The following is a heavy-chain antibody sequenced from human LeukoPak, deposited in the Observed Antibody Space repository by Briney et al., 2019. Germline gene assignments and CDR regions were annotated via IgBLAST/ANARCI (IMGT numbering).Heavy chain of an antibody. CDR3: ARGGGMDAFDI. V-gene: IGHV4-4*08. CDR2: IYTSGST. D-gene: IGHD2-15*01. J-gene: IGHJ3*02. CDR1: GGSISSYY. Sequence: SETLSLTCTVSGGSISSYYWSWIRQPPGKGLEWIGYIYTSGSTNYNPSLKSRVTISVDTSKNQFSLMLNSVTAADTAVYYCARGGGMDAFDIWGQGTMVTVSS.